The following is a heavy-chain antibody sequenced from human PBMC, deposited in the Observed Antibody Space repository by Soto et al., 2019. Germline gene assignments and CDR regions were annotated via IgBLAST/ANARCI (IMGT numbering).Heavy chain of an antibody. D-gene: IGHD3-22*01. CDR3: ARGPTPNNYYDSSGYYYRRAFDI. J-gene: IGHJ3*02. CDR2: IYHTGRS. V-gene: IGHV4-4*02. Sequence: SETLSLTCSVSGDSINNKNWWTWLRQPPGKRLEWIGDIYHTGRSSYNPSLTSRVTMSVDKSKNQFSLKLSSVTAADTAVYYCARGPTPNNYYDSSGYYYRRAFDIWGQGTMVTVSS. CDR1: GDSINNKNW.